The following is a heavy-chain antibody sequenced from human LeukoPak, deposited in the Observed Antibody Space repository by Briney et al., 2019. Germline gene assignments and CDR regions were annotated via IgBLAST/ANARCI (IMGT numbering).Heavy chain of an antibody. V-gene: IGHV4-59*01. D-gene: IGHD1-26*01. J-gene: IGHJ4*02. CDR1: GGSISSYY. CDR3: ARSYPLDHSGSYRPFDY. CDR2: IYYSGST. Sequence: PSETLSLTCTVSGGSISSYYWSWIRQPPGKGLEWIGYIYYSGSTNYNPSLKSRVTISVDTSKNQFSLKLSSVTAADTAVYYCARSYPLDHSGSYRPFDYWGQGTLVTVSS.